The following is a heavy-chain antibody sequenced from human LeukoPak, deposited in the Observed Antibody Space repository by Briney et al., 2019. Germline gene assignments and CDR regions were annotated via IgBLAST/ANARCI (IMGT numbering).Heavy chain of an antibody. Sequence: ASVKVSCKASGYTITSYDINWVRQAPGQGLEWMGWINPNSGGTNYAQKFQGGVTMTRDTSISTAYMELSRLRSDDTAVYYCARVLGSGWYHFDYWGQGTLVTVSS. CDR2: INPNSGGT. J-gene: IGHJ4*02. D-gene: IGHD6-19*01. V-gene: IGHV1-2*02. CDR3: ARVLGSGWYHFDY. CDR1: GYTITSYD.